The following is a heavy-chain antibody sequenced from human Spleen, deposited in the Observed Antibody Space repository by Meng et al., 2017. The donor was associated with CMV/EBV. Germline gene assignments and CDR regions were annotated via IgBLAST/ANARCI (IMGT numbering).Heavy chain of an antibody. CDR2: IYTSGST. Sequence: QLQLQESGPGLVKPSETLSLPCTVSGGSVTNYYWGWIRQSAGKGLEWIGRIYTSGSTNYNPSLKSRVTMSVDTSKNQFSLKLSSVTAADTAVYYCAREGLETLFDYWGQGTLVTVSS. V-gene: IGHV4-4*07. CDR3: AREGLETLFDY. CDR1: GGSVTNYY. J-gene: IGHJ4*02. D-gene: IGHD5-12*01.